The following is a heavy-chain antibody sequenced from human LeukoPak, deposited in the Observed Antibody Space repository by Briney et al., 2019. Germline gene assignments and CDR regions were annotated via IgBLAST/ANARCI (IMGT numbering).Heavy chain of an antibody. CDR3: ARQKDEYCSGGSCYSLSGLRPGGLDY. D-gene: IGHD2-15*01. V-gene: IGHV4-39*01. J-gene: IGHJ4*02. CDR1: GGSISSSSYY. Sequence: SETLSLTCTVSGGSISSSSYYWGWIRQPPGKGLEWIGSIYYSGSTYYNPSLKSRVTISVDTSKNQFSLKLSSVTAADTAVYYCARQKDEYCSGGSCYSLSGLRPGGLDYWGQGTLVTVSS. CDR2: IYYSGST.